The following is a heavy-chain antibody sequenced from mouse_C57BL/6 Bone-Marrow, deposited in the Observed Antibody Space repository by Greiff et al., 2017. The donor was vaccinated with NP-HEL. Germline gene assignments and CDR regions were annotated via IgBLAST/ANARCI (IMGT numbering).Heavy chain of an antibody. CDR3: AIWLPYWYFDV. D-gene: IGHD2-2*01. CDR1: GFTIKNTY. Sequence: EVQLQQSVAELVRPGASVKLSCTASGFTIKNTYMHWVKQRPEQGLEWIGRIDPANGNTKYAPEFQGKATITADTSSNTAYLQLSSLTSEDTAIYYCAIWLPYWYFDVWGTGTTVTVSS. V-gene: IGHV14-3*01. CDR2: IDPANGNT. J-gene: IGHJ1*03.